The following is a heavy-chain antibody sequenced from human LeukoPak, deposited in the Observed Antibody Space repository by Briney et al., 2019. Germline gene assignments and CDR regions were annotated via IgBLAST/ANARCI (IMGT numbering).Heavy chain of an antibody. CDR1: GGSFSGYY. CDR3: ARVTHCSSTSCYSEGVDY. J-gene: IGHJ4*02. Sequence: SETLSLTCAVYGGSFSGYYWSWIRQPPGKGLEWIGEINHSGSTNYNPSLKSRVTISVDTSKNQFSLKLSSVTAADTAVYYCARVTHCSSTSCYSEGVDYWGQGTLDTVSS. V-gene: IGHV4-34*01. CDR2: INHSGST. D-gene: IGHD2-2*02.